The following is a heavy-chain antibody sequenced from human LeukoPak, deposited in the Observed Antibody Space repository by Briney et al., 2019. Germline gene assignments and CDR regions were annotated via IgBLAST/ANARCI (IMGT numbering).Heavy chain of an antibody. D-gene: IGHD5-18*01. CDR2: ISYDGSNE. CDR3: AKAGVDTAMALDY. J-gene: IGHJ4*02. Sequence: GGSLRLSCAASGFTFSSYGMHWVRQAPGKGLEWVAVISYDGSNENYPDSVKGRFTVARDNSKNTLYLQMNSLRAEDTTVYYCAKAGVDTAMALDYWGQGTLVTVSS. CDR1: GFTFSSYG. V-gene: IGHV3-30*18.